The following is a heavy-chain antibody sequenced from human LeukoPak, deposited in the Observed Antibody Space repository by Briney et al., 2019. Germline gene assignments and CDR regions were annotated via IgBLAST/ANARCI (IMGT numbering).Heavy chain of an antibody. Sequence: GGSLRLSCAASGFTFSSYTMNWGRLAPGKGLEWVSYISSSGYTIRNADSVKGRFTISRDNAKNSLYLQMNSLRAEDTAFYYCVSVTTVVEDYYYMDVWGKGTTVTVSS. CDR1: GFTFSSYT. CDR2: ISSSGYTI. V-gene: IGHV3-48*04. CDR3: VSVTTVVEDYYYMDV. D-gene: IGHD4-23*01. J-gene: IGHJ6*03.